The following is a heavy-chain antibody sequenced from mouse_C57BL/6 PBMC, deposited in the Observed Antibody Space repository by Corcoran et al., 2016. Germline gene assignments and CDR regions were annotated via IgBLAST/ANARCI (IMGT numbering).Heavy chain of an antibody. Sequence: QIQLVQSGPELKKPGETVKISCKASGYTFTTYGMSWVKQAPGKGLKWMGWINTYSGVPTYADDFKGRFAFSLETSASTAYLQINNLKNEDTATYFCARNYGSSFDYWGQGTTLTVSS. CDR3: ARNYGSSFDY. V-gene: IGHV9-3*01. CDR2: INTYSGVP. CDR1: GYTFTTYG. J-gene: IGHJ2*01. D-gene: IGHD1-1*01.